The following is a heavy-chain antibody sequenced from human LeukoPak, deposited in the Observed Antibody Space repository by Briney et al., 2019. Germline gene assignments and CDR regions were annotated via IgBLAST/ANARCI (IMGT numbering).Heavy chain of an antibody. CDR3: ARDQWELPEDY. CDR2: ISAYNGNT. D-gene: IGHD1-26*01. V-gene: IGHV1-18*01. J-gene: IGHJ4*02. Sequence: EGSVKVSCKASGYTFTSYGISWVRQAPGQGLEWMGWISAYNGNTNYAQKLQGRVTMTTDTSTSTAYVELRSLRSDDTAVYYCARDQWELPEDYWGQGTLVTVSS. CDR1: GYTFTSYG.